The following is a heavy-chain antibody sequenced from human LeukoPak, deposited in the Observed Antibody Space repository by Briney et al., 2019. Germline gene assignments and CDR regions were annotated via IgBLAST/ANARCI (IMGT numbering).Heavy chain of an antibody. CDR2: IPHSRTT. Sequence: KPSETLSLTCTVSGGSVSSGSYYWGWIRQPPGKGLEWIVYIPHSRTTNSTPSLKSRVNITVDTSNNLLSLKLSSVAAADTAVYYCVRGDDGSSGWLFDYWVQGTLVTVSS. D-gene: IGHD6-19*01. CDR1: GGSVSSGSYY. V-gene: IGHV4-61*01. CDR3: VRGDDGSSGWLFDY. J-gene: IGHJ4*02.